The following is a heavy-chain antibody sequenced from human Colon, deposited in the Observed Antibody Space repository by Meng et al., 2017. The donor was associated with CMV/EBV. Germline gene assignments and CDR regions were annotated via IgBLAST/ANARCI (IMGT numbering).Heavy chain of an antibody. D-gene: IGHD6-6*01. Sequence: GESLKISCAASGFTFSSYSMNWVRQAPGKGLEWVSSISSSSSYIYYADSVKGRFTISRDNAKNSLYLQMNSLRAEDTAVYYCARGRSEYSSSSFGYWGQGTLVTVSS. V-gene: IGHV3-21*01. CDR2: ISSSSSYI. CDR1: GFTFSSYS. J-gene: IGHJ4*02. CDR3: ARGRSEYSSSSFGY.